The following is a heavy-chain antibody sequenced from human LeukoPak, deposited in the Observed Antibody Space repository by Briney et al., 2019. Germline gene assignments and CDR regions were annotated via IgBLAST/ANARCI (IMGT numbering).Heavy chain of an antibody. J-gene: IGHJ4*02. D-gene: IGHD3-22*01. Sequence: GASVKVSCKASGYTFTGYYMHWVRQAPGQGLEWMGRINPNSGGTNYAQKFQGRVTMTRDTSISTAYMELSRLRSDDTAVYYCARAPHYYDSSGYTSGWGQGTPVTVSS. CDR1: GYTFTGYY. CDR2: INPNSGGT. V-gene: IGHV1-2*06. CDR3: ARAPHYYDSSGYTSG.